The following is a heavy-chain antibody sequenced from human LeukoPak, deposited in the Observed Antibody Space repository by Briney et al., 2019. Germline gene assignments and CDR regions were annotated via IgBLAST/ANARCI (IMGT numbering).Heavy chain of an antibody. CDR3: ARDPKWLDY. J-gene: IGHJ4*02. D-gene: IGHD5-12*01. Sequence: GGSLRLSCAASGFTFSTYAMSWVRQAPGKGLEWVSAISGSGGGTYYVDSVKGRFTTSKDNAKNSLYLQMNSLRAEDTAVYYCARDPKWLDYWGQGTLVTVPS. CDR1: GFTFSTYA. CDR2: ISGSGGGT. V-gene: IGHV3-23*01.